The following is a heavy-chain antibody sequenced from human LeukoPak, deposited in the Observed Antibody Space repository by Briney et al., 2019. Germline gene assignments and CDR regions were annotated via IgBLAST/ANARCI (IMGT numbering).Heavy chain of an antibody. Sequence: SQTLSLACAISGDSVSSNSAAWNWFRQSPSRGLEWLGRTYYYMSKWYIDYAESVKGRITINPDTSYNQVSLQLNSVTPEDTAVYYCAKGEQWLVVPYGMDVWGQGTTVTVSS. CDR3: AKGEQWLVVPYGMDV. J-gene: IGHJ6*02. CDR1: GDSVSSNSAA. V-gene: IGHV6-1*01. D-gene: IGHD6-19*01. CDR2: TYYYMSKWYI.